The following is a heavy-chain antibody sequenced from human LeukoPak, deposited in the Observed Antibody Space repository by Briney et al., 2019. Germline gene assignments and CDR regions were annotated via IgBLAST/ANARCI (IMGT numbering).Heavy chain of an antibody. V-gene: IGHV3-7*01. CDR2: IKQDGSEK. CDR1: GFTFSNYW. Sequence: GGSLRLSCAASGFTFSNYWLTWVRQAPGQGLEWVANIKQDGSEKHYVDSVKGRFTISRDNAKNSLYPQMNSLRAEDTAVYYCARGRQIAYWGQGTLVTVSS. CDR3: ARGRQIAY. J-gene: IGHJ4*02.